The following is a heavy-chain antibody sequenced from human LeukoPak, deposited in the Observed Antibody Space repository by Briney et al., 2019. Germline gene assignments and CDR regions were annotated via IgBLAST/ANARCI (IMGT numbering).Heavy chain of an antibody. CDR3: ARVGYYYDSSGYDYFDY. Sequence: SETLSLTCTVSGGSISSYYWSWIRQPPGKGLEWIGYIYYSGSTNHNPSLKSRVTISVDTSKNQFSVKLTSVTAADTAVYYCARVGYYYDSSGYDYFDYWGQGTLVTVPS. D-gene: IGHD3-22*01. J-gene: IGHJ4*02. V-gene: IGHV4-59*01. CDR1: GGSISSYY. CDR2: IYYSGST.